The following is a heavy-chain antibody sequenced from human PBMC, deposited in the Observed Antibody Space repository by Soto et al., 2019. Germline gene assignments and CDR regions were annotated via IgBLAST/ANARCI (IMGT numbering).Heavy chain of an antibody. V-gene: IGHV3-72*01. J-gene: IGHJ5*02. CDR1: GFTFSDHY. CDR3: ARDLGS. Sequence: EVQLVESGGGLVQPGGSLRLSCAASGFTFSDHYMDWVRQAPGKGLEWVGRSRNKANSYTTEYAASVRGRFTISRDDSKISLYLQMNSLKTADTAVYYCARDLGSWGQGTLVTVSS. CDR2: SRNKANSYTT.